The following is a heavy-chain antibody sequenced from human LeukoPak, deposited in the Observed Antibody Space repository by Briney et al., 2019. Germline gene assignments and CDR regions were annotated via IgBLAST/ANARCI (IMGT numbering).Heavy chain of an antibody. CDR3: ARGGVVRGSFTPGLDY. CDR2: MNPNSGNT. V-gene: IGHV1-8*01. Sequence: ASVKVSCKASGYTFTSYDINWVRQATGQGLEWVGWMNPNSGNTGYAQKFQGRVTMTRNTSISTAYMELSSLSSEDTAVYYCARGGVVRGSFTPGLDYWGQGSLVIVSS. D-gene: IGHD3-10*01. J-gene: IGHJ4*02. CDR1: GYTFTSYD.